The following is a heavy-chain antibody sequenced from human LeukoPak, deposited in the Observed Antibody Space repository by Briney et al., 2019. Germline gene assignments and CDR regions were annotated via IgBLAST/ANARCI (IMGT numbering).Heavy chain of an antibody. V-gene: IGHV3-53*01. CDR2: IYSGGLT. J-gene: IGHJ4*02. CDR1: GFTVSTNY. Sequence: PGGSLRLSCAASGFTVSTNYMSWVRQAPGKGLEWVSLIYSGGLTYYADSVKRRFTISRDNSKNTLYLQMNSLRAEDTAVYYCARAQYSGRYWGDFDNWGQGTLVTVSS. D-gene: IGHD1-26*01. CDR3: ARAQYSGRYWGDFDN.